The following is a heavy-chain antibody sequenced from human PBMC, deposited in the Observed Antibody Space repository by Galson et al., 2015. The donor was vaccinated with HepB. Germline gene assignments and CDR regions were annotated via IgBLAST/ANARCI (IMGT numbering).Heavy chain of an antibody. D-gene: IGHD3-10*01. Sequence: SVKVSCKASGGTFSSYAISWVRQAPGQGLEWMGGIIPIFGTANYVQKFQGRVTITADESTSTAYMELSSLRSEDTAVYYCAREGSGGDPPFDYWGQGTLVTVSS. CDR3: AREGSGGDPPFDY. V-gene: IGHV1-69*13. J-gene: IGHJ4*02. CDR2: IIPIFGTA. CDR1: GGTFSSYA.